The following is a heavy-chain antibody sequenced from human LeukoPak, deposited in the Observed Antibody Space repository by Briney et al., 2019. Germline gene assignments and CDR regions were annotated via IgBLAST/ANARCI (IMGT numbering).Heavy chain of an antibody. CDR2: ISYAGST. D-gene: IGHD3-10*01. CDR1: GASISSTGSY. V-gene: IGHV4-39*07. CDR3: ARDQDYYGSGSYGPDH. J-gene: IGHJ5*02. Sequence: SETLSLTCTVSGASISSTGSYWAWIRQPPGKGLDWIRTISYAGSTNYNPSLNTRVTISTDTSNNQFSLRLSSVTDADTAVYYCARDQDYYGSGSYGPDHWGQGILVTVSS.